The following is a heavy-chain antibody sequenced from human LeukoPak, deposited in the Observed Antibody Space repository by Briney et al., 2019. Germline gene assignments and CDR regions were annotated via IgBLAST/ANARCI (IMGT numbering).Heavy chain of an antibody. Sequence: GGSLRLSCAASGFTFSTYTMSWVRQAPGKGLEWVASINPDGNKKYSADSVKGRFTISRDNAGNSLYLQMNSLRVEDTAFYYCARDLAYSRLDYWGQGMLVTVSS. CDR2: INPDGNKK. J-gene: IGHJ4*02. V-gene: IGHV3-7*01. CDR3: ARDLAYSRLDY. CDR1: GFTFSTYT. D-gene: IGHD5-18*01.